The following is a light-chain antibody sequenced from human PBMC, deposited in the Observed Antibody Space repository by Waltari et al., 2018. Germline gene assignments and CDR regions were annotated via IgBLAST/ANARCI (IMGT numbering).Light chain of an antibody. CDR3: YSTDSSGHDRV. V-gene: IGLV3-10*01. Sequence: HDLTQPPSVSVSPGQTARNPCPGAALPTKCASWYQQKSGQAPVLVIYEDIQRPAGIPERFSGSRSGTTATLTISGAHVEDEADYYCYSTDSSGHDRVFGGGTKLTVL. CDR1: ALPTKC. J-gene: IGLJ3*02. CDR2: EDI.